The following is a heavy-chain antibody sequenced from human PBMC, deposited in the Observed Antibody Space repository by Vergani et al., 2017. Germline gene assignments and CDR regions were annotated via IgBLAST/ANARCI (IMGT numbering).Heavy chain of an antibody. V-gene: IGHV3-30*18. CDR1: GFTSSYYG. CDR3: VKDHPVFDE. CDR2: IQKDGIDK. Sequence: QVHLVESGGGVVQPGRSLRLSCVVSGFTSSYYGMHWVRQAPGKGLEWVAFIQKDGIDKFYADSVRGRFTISRDISKNTLYLEMNSLSAEDTALYHCVKDHPVFDEWGLGTLVSVS. J-gene: IGHJ4*02.